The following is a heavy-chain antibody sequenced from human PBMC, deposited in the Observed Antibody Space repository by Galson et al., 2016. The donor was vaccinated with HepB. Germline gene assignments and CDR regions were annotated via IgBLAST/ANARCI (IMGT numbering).Heavy chain of an antibody. J-gene: IGHJ4*02. CDR1: GLTFSSYN. D-gene: IGHD1-26*01. CDR3: ARDRGGTYSNCFDY. CDR2: ISSRTRTT. Sequence: SLRLSCAVSGLTFSSYNMNWVRQAPGKGLEWVSHISSRTRTTYYADSVKGRFTTSRDNAKNSLYLQINSLSAEDTAVYYCARDRGGTYSNCFDYWGQGTMVTVSS. V-gene: IGHV3-48*01.